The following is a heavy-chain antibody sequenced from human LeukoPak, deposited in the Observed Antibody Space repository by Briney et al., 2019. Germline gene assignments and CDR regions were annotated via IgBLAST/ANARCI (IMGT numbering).Heavy chain of an antibody. V-gene: IGHV3-53*01. J-gene: IGHJ3*02. CDR3: ARDETPDAFDI. Sequence: PGRSLRLSCAASGFTVSSNYMSWVRQAPGKGLEWVSVIYSGGSTYYADSVKGRFTISRDNSKNTLFLQMNSLRAEDTAVYYCARDETPDAFDIWGQGTMVTVSS. CDR2: IYSGGST. CDR1: GFTVSSNY.